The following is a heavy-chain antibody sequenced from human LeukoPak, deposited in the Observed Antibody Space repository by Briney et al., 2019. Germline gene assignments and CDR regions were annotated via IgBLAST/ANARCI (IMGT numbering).Heavy chain of an antibody. Sequence: GSLRLSCAASGFTFSSYWMSWIRQPPGKGLEWIGEINHSGSTNYNPSLKSRVTISVDTSKNQFSLKLSSVTAADTAVYYCARLYYDSSGYRAPYYYYMDVWGKGTTVTVSS. CDR1: GFTFSSYW. D-gene: IGHD3-22*01. J-gene: IGHJ6*03. CDR2: INHSGST. V-gene: IGHV4-34*01. CDR3: ARLYYDSSGYRAPYYYYMDV.